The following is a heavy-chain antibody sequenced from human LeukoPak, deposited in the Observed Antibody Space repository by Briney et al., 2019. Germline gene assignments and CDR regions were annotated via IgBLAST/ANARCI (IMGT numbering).Heavy chain of an antibody. Sequence: ASVKVSCKASGYTFNTYGINWVRQAPGQGLEWMGWINPFNGNTNHAQKLQGRITLTTDTSTSTAYMELRSLRSDDTAVYYCARATGRVVRGITWRYFDYWGQGTLVTVSS. D-gene: IGHD3-10*01. CDR2: INPFNGNT. CDR1: GYTFNTYG. J-gene: IGHJ4*02. CDR3: ARATGRVVRGITWRYFDY. V-gene: IGHV1-18*01.